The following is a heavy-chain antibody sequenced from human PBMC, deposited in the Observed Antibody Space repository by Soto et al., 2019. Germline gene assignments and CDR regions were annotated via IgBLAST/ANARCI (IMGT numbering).Heavy chain of an antibody. J-gene: IGHJ4*02. CDR2: ISGTGDKS. Sequence: PGESLKISCAASGFTFTKSAMSWVRQAPGKGLEWVSTISGTGDKSFYADSVKGRFTISRDSSKSTLSLQTNSLRDDDTAVYYCVKGVYSSGSDFFDYWGQGTTVAVSS. CDR1: GFTFTKSA. CDR3: VKGVYSSGSDFFDY. V-gene: IGHV3-23*01. D-gene: IGHD6-13*01.